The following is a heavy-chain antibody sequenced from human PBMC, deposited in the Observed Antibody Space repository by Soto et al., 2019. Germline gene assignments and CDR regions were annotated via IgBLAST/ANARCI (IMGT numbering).Heavy chain of an antibody. CDR1: GGSISGTNYF. D-gene: IGHD4-4*01. CDR3: ARPHGNSNHRTYFDF. CDR2: VYYSGST. Sequence: SETLSLTCTVSGGSISGTNYFWGWIRQPPGKGLEWIGSVYYSGSTYYNPSLKSRVTISVDTSKNQFSLKLTSVTAADTAVYYCARPHGNSNHRTYFDFWSQGTLVTVSS. V-gene: IGHV4-39*01. J-gene: IGHJ4*02.